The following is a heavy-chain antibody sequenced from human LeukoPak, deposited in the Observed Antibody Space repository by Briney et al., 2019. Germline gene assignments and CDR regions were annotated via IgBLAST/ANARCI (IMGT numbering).Heavy chain of an antibody. V-gene: IGHV1-2*04. J-gene: IGHJ5*02. CDR3: ALSSPYDSSGYYWFDP. CDR2: INPNSGGT. Sequence: ASVEVSCKASGYTFTGYYMHWVRQAPGQGLEWMGWINPNSGGTNYAQKFQGWVTMTRDTSISTAYMELSRLRSDDTAVYYCALSSPYDSSGYYWFDPWGQGTLVTVSS. CDR1: GYTFTGYY. D-gene: IGHD3-22*01.